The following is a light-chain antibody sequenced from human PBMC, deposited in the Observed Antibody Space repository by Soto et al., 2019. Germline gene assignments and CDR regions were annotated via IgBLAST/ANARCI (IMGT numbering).Light chain of an antibody. CDR3: QQYNSYPT. CDR2: KAS. CDR1: QSISSW. Sequence: DIQVTQSPSTLSASVGDRVTITCRASQSISSWLAWYQQKPGKAPKLLIYKASSLESGVPSRFSGSGSGTEFTLNNSSLQPDDFATYYCQQYNSYPTFGQGTRLEIK. V-gene: IGKV1-5*03. J-gene: IGKJ5*01.